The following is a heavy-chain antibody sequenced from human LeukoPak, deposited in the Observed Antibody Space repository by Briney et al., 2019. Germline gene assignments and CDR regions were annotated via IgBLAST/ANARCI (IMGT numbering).Heavy chain of an antibody. CDR3: ARHRDGYNYRSPFDY. J-gene: IGHJ4*02. D-gene: IGHD5-24*01. CDR2: IYPGDSDT. V-gene: IGHV5-51*01. Sequence: GEPLKISCKGSGYSFTSYWIGWVRQMPGKGLEWMGIIYPGDSDTRYSPSFQGQVTISADKSISTAYLQWSSLKASDTAMYYCARHRDGYNYRSPFDYWGQGTLVTVSS. CDR1: GYSFTSYW.